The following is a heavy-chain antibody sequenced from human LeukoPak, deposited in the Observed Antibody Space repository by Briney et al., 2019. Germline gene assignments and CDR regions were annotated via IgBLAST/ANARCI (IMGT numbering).Heavy chain of an antibody. D-gene: IGHD3-22*01. CDR2: LSGSGDST. CDR3: AKDDQYYDSSGYYYGYFDY. CDR1: GFTYSSYA. J-gene: IGHJ4*02. V-gene: IGHV3-23*01. Sequence: PGGSLRLSCAASGFTYSSYAMSWVRQAPAKGLGWVSALSGSGDSTYYADSVKGRFTISRDNSKNTLYLQMNSLRAEDTAVYYCAKDDQYYDSSGYYYGYFDYWGQGTLVTVSS.